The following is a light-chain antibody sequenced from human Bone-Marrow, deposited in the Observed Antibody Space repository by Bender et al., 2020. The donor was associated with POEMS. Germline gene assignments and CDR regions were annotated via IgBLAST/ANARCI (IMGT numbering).Light chain of an antibody. J-gene: IGLJ1*01. CDR3: NSFGSP. V-gene: IGLV2-14*03. CDR2: DVT. Sequence: QSALTQPASVSGSPGQSITISCTGTSSDVGAYNHVSWYQQHPGQAPKLIIYDVTYRPSGVSNRFSGSKSGNTASLTISGLQAEDEADYYCNSFGSPFGTGTKVTVL. CDR1: SSDVGAYNH.